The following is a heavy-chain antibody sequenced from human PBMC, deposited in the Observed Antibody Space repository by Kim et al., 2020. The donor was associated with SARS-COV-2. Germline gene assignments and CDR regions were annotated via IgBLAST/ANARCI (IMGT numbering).Heavy chain of an antibody. Sequence: YADSVKVRFTISRDNAKNSLYLQMNSLRAEDTAVYYCARADTMLRYGMDVWGQGTTVTVSS. V-gene: IGHV3-11*04. CDR3: ARADTMLRYGMDV. D-gene: IGHD3-10*01. J-gene: IGHJ6*02.